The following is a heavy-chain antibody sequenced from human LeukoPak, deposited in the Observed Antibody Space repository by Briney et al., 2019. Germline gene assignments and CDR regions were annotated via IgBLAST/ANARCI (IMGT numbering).Heavy chain of an antibody. CDR1: GFIFSSYS. J-gene: IGHJ4*02. CDR2: ISSSSSYI. D-gene: IGHD3-22*01. V-gene: IGHV3-21*01. CDR3: ASEYYYDSSGYLPGPPYFDY. Sequence: GGSLRLSSAASGFIFSSYSMNWVRQAPGKGLEWVSSISSSSSYIYYADSVKGRFTISRDNAKNSLYLQMNSLRAEDTAVYYCASEYYYDSSGYLPGPPYFDYWGQGTLVTVSS.